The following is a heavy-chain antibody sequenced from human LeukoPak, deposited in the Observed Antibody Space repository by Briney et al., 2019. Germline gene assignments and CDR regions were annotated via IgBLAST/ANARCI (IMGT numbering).Heavy chain of an antibody. CDR2: ISGNGGTT. V-gene: IGHV3-23*01. D-gene: IGHD3-10*02. Sequence: GGSLRLSCTASGFTFSSYGMDWVRQAPGKGLEWVSVISGNGGTTYYAESVKGRFTISRDNSKSTLYLQMNSLRAEDTAVYYCAELGITMIGGVWGKGTTVTISS. J-gene: IGHJ6*04. CDR1: GFTFSSYG. CDR3: AELGITMIGGV.